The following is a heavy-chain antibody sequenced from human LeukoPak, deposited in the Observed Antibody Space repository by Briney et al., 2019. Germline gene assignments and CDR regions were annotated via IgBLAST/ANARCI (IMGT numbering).Heavy chain of an antibody. CDR1: GGSISSYS. J-gene: IGHJ6*02. Sequence: PSETLSLTCTVSGGSISSYSWSWMRQPAGKGLEWIGRIYPRESPNYNPSLKSRVIMSVDKSKNQFSLKLRSVTAADTAVYYCARERDTLVRGYLDVWGQGTTVTVSS. CDR2: IYPRESP. CDR3: ARERDTLVRGYLDV. D-gene: IGHD3-10*01. V-gene: IGHV4-4*07.